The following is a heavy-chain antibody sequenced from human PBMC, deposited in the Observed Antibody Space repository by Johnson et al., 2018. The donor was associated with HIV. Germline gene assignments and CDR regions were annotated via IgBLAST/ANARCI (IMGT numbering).Heavy chain of an antibody. CDR2: ISSSGSTI. CDR3: ARRGITIVADAFDI. Sequence: QVQLVESGGDLVKPGGSLRLSCAASGFTVSSNYMSWIRQAPGKGLEWVSYISSSGSTIYYADSVKGRFTISRDNSKNTLYLQMNSLRADDTAVYYCARRGITIVADAFDIWGQGTMVTVSS. V-gene: IGHV3-11*01. D-gene: IGHD3-10*01. J-gene: IGHJ3*02. CDR1: GFTVSSNY.